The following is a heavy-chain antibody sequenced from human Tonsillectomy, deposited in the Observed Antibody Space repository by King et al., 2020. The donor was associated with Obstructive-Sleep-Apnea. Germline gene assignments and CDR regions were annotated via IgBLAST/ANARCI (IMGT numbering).Heavy chain of an antibody. CDR3: ARDSGPPPSYYYGMDV. Sequence: VQLVESGGGVVQPGRSLRLSCAASRVTFSSFAMHWVRQAPGKGLEGVAGISYDGSDNYYADSVKGRFTSSRDNSKNTLYLQTNSRRAEDTAVYYCARDSGPPPSYYYGMDVWGQGTTVTVSS. V-gene: IGHV3-30*04. D-gene: IGHD3-10*01. CDR1: RVTFSSFA. CDR2: ISYDGSDN. J-gene: IGHJ6*02.